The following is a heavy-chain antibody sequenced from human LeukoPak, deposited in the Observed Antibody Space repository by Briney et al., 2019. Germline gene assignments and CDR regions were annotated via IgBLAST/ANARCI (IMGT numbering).Heavy chain of an antibody. CDR2: INHSGST. CDR1: GGSFSGYY. J-gene: IGHJ6*02. Sequence: SETLSLTCAVYGGSFSGYYWSWIRQPPGKGLGWIGEINHSGSTNYNPSLKSRVTISVDTSKNQFSLKLSSVTAADTAVYYCARASGLTYYDILTGYSRGYYYGMDVWGQGTTVTVSS. V-gene: IGHV4-34*01. D-gene: IGHD3-9*01. CDR3: ARASGLTYYDILTGYSRGYYYGMDV.